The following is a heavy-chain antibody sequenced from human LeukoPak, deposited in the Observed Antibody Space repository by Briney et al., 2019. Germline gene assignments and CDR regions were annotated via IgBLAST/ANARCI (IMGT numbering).Heavy chain of an antibody. CDR1: GGSISSYY. CDR2: TYYSGST. Sequence: KSSETLSLTCTVSGGSISSYYWSWIRQPPGKGLEWIGYTYYSGSTNYNPSLKSRVTISVDTSKNQFSLKLSSVTAADTAVYYCARHGSIRGYSYGPYDYWGQGTLVTVSS. J-gene: IGHJ4*02. CDR3: ARHGSIRGYSYGPYDY. V-gene: IGHV4-59*08. D-gene: IGHD5-18*01.